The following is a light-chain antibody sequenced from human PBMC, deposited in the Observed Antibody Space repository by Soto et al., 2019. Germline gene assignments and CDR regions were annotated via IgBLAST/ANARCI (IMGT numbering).Light chain of an antibody. CDR3: MQGLQTFYT. J-gene: IGKJ2*01. CDR1: QSLLHSNGYNY. CDR2: LGS. V-gene: IGKV2-28*01. Sequence: DIVMTQSPLSLPVTPGEPASMSCRSSQSLLHSNGYNYLDWYLQKPGQSPQLLIYLGSNRASGVPERFSGSGSGTDFTLKISRVEAEDVGVYYCMQGLQTFYTFGQGTKLEIK.